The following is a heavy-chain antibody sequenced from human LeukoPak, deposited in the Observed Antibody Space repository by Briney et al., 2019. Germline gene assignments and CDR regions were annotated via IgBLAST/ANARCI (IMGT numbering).Heavy chain of an antibody. D-gene: IGHD1-26*01. CDR1: GYTFTGYY. CDR2: INPNSGGT. J-gene: IGHJ4*02. Sequence: ASVKVSCKASGYTFTGYYMHWVRQAPGQGLEWMGWINPNSGGTNYAQKFQGWVTMTRDTSISTAYMELSRLRSDDTAVYYCARGASGSYSVYFDYWGQGTLVTVSS. V-gene: IGHV1-2*04. CDR3: ARGASGSYSVYFDY.